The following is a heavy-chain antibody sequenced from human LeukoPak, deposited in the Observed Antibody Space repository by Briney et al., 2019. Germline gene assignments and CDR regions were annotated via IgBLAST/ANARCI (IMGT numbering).Heavy chain of an antibody. J-gene: IGHJ5*02. CDR3: VRQARDSSSWYGKRGVSNWFDP. D-gene: IGHD6-13*01. CDR1: GYTFTSYD. CDR2: MNPNSGNT. Sequence: ASVKVSCKASGYTFTSYDINWVRQATGQGLEWMGWMNPNSGNTGYAQKFQGRVTMTRNTSISTAYLQWSSLKASDTAMYYCVRQARDSSSWYGKRGVSNWFDPWGQGTLVTVSS. V-gene: IGHV1-8*01.